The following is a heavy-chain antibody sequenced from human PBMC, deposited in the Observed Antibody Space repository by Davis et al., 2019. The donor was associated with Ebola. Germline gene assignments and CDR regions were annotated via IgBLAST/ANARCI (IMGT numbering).Heavy chain of an antibody. J-gene: IGHJ6*03. D-gene: IGHD2-2*01. CDR3: ARDPPNAMPLYYMDV. Sequence: GESLKISCAASGITFSDYHMSWVRQAPGKGLEWIAYMSTTGATRYDADSVKGRFIISRDNAKNSLYLQMNSLRVEDTAVYFCARDPPNAMPLYYMDVWGNGTTVTVSS. CDR2: MSTTGATR. CDR1: GITFSDYH. V-gene: IGHV3-11*04.